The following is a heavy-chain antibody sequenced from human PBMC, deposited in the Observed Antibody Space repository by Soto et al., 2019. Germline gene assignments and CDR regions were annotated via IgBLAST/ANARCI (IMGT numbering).Heavy chain of an antibody. J-gene: IGHJ6*02. D-gene: IGHD1-26*01. CDR1: GGSSSSSSYY. CDR3: AAKYSGSYHYYYYGMDV. V-gene: IGHV4-39*01. Sequence: SETQSLTSTVSGGSSSSSSYYWGWIRQPPGKGLEWIGSTYYSGSTYYNPSLKSRVTISVDTSKNQFSLKLSSVTAADTAVYYCAAKYSGSYHYYYYGMDVWGQGTTVTVS. CDR2: TYYSGST.